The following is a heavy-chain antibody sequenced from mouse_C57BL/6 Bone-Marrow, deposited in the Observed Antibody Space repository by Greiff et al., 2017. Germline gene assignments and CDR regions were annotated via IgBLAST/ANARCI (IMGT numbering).Heavy chain of an antibody. J-gene: IGHJ3*01. V-gene: IGHV1-15*01. CDR1: GYTFTDYE. CDR3: TRENDGYYLWFAY. CDR2: IDPEPGGT. D-gene: IGHD2-3*01. Sequence: VQVVESGAELVRPGASVTLSCKASGYTFTDYEMHWVKQTPVHGLEWIGAIDPEPGGTAYNQKFKGKAILTADKSSSTAYMELRSLTSEDSAVYYCTRENDGYYLWFAYWGQGTLVTVSA.